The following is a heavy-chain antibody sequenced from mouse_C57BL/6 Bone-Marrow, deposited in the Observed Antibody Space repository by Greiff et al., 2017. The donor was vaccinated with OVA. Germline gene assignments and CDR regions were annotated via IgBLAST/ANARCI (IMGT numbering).Heavy chain of an antibody. CDR3: TDGSSPVRYAMDY. Sequence: EVQLQQSGAELVRPGASVKLSCTASGFNIKDDYMHWVKQRPEQGLEWIGWIDPENGDTEYASKFQGKATITADTSSNTAYLQLSSLTSEDTAVYYCTDGSSPVRYAMDYWGQGTSVTVSS. CDR1: GFNIKDDY. CDR2: IDPENGDT. V-gene: IGHV14-4*01. J-gene: IGHJ4*01. D-gene: IGHD1-1*01.